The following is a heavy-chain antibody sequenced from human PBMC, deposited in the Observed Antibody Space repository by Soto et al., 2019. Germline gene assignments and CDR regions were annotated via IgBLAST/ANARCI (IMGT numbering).Heavy chain of an antibody. J-gene: IGHJ6*02. CDR3: ARGIRNYYGVDV. CDR2: INSDGSTT. Sequence: EVQLVESGGGLVQPGGSLRLSCAASGYTLTNYWMHWVRQAPGKGLVWVSRINSDGSTTNYADSVKGRFTISRDNAENTVYLQMNSLRDEDTAAYYCARGIRNYYGVDVWGQGTTVTVSS. V-gene: IGHV3-74*01. D-gene: IGHD5-18*01. CDR1: GYTLTNYW.